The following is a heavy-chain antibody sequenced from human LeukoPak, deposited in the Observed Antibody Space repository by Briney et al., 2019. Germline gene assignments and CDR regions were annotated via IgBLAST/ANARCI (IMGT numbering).Heavy chain of an antibody. V-gene: IGHV1-18*01. CDR2: ISAYNGNT. J-gene: IGHJ4*02. CDR3: AREPVPRYYDYVWGSYRPKYYFDY. Sequence: ASVTLSCKSSGYTFTSYGISWVRQAPGQGLEWMGLISAYNGNTNYAQKLQGRVTMTTDTSTSTAYMELRSLRSDDTAVYYCAREPVPRYYDYVWGSYRPKYYFDYWGQGTLVTVSS. D-gene: IGHD3-16*02. CDR1: GYTFTSYG.